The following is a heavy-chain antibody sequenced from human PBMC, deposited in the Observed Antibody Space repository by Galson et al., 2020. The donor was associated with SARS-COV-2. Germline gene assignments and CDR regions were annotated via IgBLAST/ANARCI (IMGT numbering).Heavy chain of an antibody. CDR2: IYWEDDK. D-gene: IGHD3-22*01. CDR3: ARKRLDSSGYYFDY. V-gene: IGHV2-5*02. J-gene: IGHJ4*02. CDR1: GFSVTTSGLG. Sequence: SGPTLVKPTQTLTLTCTFSGFSVTTSGLGVGWIRQPPGKALEWLALIYWEDDKRYSTSLKTSLTITKDTSNNQVVLTMTNMDPVDTATYYCARKRLDSSGYYFDYWGQGTRVTVSS.